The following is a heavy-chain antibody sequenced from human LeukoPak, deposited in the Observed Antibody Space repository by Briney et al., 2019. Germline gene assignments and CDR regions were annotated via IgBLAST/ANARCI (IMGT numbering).Heavy chain of an antibody. D-gene: IGHD4-17*01. CDR1: GFTFNTYW. CDR2: IYSGGST. CDR3: ARDRTTVTTVINWYFDL. J-gene: IGHJ2*01. Sequence: PGGSLRLSCAASGFTFNTYWMSWVRQAPGKGLEWVSVIYSGGSTYYADSVKGRFTISRDNSKNTLYLQMNSLRAEDTAVYYCARDRTTVTTVINWYFDLWGRGTLVTVSS. V-gene: IGHV3-66*01.